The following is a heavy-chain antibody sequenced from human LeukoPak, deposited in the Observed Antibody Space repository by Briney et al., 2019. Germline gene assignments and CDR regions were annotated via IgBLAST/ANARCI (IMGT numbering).Heavy chain of an antibody. V-gene: IGHV3-23*01. Sequence: GGSLRLSCAASGFTFSSYDMSWVRQAPGKGLEWVSAISGSGGSTYYADSVKGRFTISRDNSKNTLYLQMNSLRAEDTAVYYCAKDSQLSPAFDIWGQGTMVTVSS. CDR3: AKDSQLSPAFDI. CDR1: GFTFSSYD. D-gene: IGHD1-1*01. J-gene: IGHJ3*02. CDR2: ISGSGGST.